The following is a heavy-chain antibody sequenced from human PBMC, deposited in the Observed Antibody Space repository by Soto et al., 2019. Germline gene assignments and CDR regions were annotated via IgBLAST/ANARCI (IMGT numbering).Heavy chain of an antibody. D-gene: IGHD6-13*01. CDR3: ARAQTIAAAVGNWFDP. CDR2: INAGNGNT. J-gene: IGHJ5*02. Sequence: ASVKVSCKASGYTFTSYAMHWVRQAPGQRLEWMGWINAGNGNTKYSQKFQGRVTITRDTSASTACMELSSLRSEDTAVYYCARAQTIAAAVGNWFDPRGQGTLVTVSS. V-gene: IGHV1-3*01. CDR1: GYTFTSYA.